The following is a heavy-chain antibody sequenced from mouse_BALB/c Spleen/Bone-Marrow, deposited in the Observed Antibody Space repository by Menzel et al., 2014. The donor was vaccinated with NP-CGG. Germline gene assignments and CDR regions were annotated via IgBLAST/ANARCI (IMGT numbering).Heavy chain of an antibody. CDR1: GYTFTSYY. D-gene: IGHD3-3*01. CDR2: INPSNGGT. Sequence: VKLMESGPDLVKPGASLKLSCTASGYTFTSYYMFWVQQRPGQSLEWIGDINPSNGGTDFTEKFKSKVTLTVDKSSSSAFIQLSGMTYEDSAVYYCRRSAGTGFAYWGQGTLVTVS. CDR3: RRSAGTGFAY. J-gene: IGHJ3*01. V-gene: IGHV1-53*01.